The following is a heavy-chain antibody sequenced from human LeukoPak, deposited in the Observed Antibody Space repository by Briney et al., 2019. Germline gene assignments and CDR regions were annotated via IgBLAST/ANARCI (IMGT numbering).Heavy chain of an antibody. Sequence: SQTLSLTCTVSGGSISSGGYYWSWIRQHPGKGPEWIGYIYYSGSTYYNPSLKSRVTISVDTSKNQFSLKLSSVTAADTAVYYCARDVDSSGYLFDYWGQGTLVTVSS. CDR3: ARDVDSSGYLFDY. D-gene: IGHD3-22*01. CDR2: IYYSGST. J-gene: IGHJ4*02. V-gene: IGHV4-31*03. CDR1: GGSISSGGYY.